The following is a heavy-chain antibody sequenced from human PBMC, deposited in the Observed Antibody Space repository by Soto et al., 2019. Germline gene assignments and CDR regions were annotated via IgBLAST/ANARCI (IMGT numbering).Heavy chain of an antibody. CDR2: INHSGST. D-gene: IGHD5-18*01. V-gene: IGHV4-34*01. J-gene: IGHJ6*02. Sequence: SETLSLTCAVYGGSFSGYYWSWIRQPPGKGLEWIGEINHSGSTNYNPSLKSRVTISVDTSKNQFSLKLSSVTAADTAVYYCARVGYSYGPYYYYGMDVWGQGTTVTVSS. CDR3: ARVGYSYGPYYYYGMDV. CDR1: GGSFSGYY.